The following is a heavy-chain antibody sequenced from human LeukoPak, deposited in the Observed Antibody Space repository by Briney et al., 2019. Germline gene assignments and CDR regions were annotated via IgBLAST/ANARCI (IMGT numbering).Heavy chain of an antibody. CDR3: ARIPGDRPDD. D-gene: IGHD7-27*01. V-gene: IGHV4-59*01. Sequence: SETLSLTCTVSGATMTSYYWTWIRQPPGKGLEWVGYMYFGERTNYNPSLKSRATISIDTSKKQFSLNLKSVTAADTAVYYCARIPGDRPDDWGQGTLVTVS. J-gene: IGHJ4*02. CDR2: MYFGERT. CDR1: GATMTSYY.